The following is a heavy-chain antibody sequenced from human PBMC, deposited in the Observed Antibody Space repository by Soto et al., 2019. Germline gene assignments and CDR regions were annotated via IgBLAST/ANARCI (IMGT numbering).Heavy chain of an antibody. CDR2: IYYSGST. Sequence: KTSETLSLTCTVSGGSISSSSYYWGWIRQPPGKGLEWIGSIYYSGSTYYNPSLKSRVTISVDTSKNQFSLKLSSVTAADTAVYYCARHKMGYNVGPHPAGNWFDPWGQGTLVTVSS. CDR1: GGSISSSSYY. CDR3: ARHKMGYNVGPHPAGNWFDP. J-gene: IGHJ5*02. D-gene: IGHD5-12*01. V-gene: IGHV4-39*01.